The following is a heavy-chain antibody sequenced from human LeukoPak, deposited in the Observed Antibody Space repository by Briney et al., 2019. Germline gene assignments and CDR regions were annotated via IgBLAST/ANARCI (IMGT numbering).Heavy chain of an antibody. V-gene: IGHV4-34*01. CDR2: INHSGST. CDR3: ARGHPRPNYYGSGSYYEGHHWFDP. J-gene: IGHJ5*02. D-gene: IGHD3-10*01. CDR1: GGSFSGYY. Sequence: SETLSLTCAAYGGSFSGYYWSWIRQPPGKGLEWIGEINHSGSTNYNPSLKSRVTISVDTSKNQFSLKLSSVTAADTAVYYCARGHPRPNYYGSGSYYEGHHWFDPWGQGTLVTVSS.